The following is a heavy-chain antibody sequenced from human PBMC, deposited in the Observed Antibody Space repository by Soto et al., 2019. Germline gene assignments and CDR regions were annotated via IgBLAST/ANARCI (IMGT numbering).Heavy chain of an antibody. Sequence: ASVEVSFQASGYTFPSYGISWVRPAPGQGLEWMGWISAYNGNTNYAQKLQGRVTMTTDTSTSTAYMELRSLRSDDTAVYYCARGDFYYYYMDVWGKGTTVTVSS. CDR3: ARGDFYYYYMDV. D-gene: IGHD3-3*01. CDR1: GYTFPSYG. J-gene: IGHJ6*03. V-gene: IGHV1-18*01. CDR2: ISAYNGNT.